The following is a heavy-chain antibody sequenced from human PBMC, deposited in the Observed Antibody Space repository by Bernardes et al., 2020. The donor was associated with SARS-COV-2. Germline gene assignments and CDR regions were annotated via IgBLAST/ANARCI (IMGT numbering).Heavy chain of an antibody. V-gene: IGHV4-39*02. CDR1: GVSISRSNYF. D-gene: IGHD6-13*01. J-gene: IGHJ6*02. Sequence: SETLSLTCTVSGVSISRSNYFWGWIRQPPGTGLEWIGSIYPSGNTYYNASLKSRVTISVDTSKNQFSLELNSVTAADTAVYYCARERLWAAAGILLPYYYYGMDVWGQGTTVTVSS. CDR2: IYPSGNT. CDR3: ARERLWAAAGILLPYYYYGMDV.